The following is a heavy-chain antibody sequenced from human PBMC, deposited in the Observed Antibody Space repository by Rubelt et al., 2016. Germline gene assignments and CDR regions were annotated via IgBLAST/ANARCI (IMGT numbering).Heavy chain of an antibody. CDR1: GGSISSYY. CDR2: INPSGRT. Sequence: QVQLQESGPGLVKPSETLSLTCTVSGGSISSYYWSWIRQPPGKGLEWIGEINPSGRTNYNPSLKSRVIMSVDMAKNQFFLKVNSVTAADTAVYYCARVGSNGYLEYWGQGNLVTVSS. V-gene: IGHV4-34*10. CDR3: ARVGSNGYLEY. J-gene: IGHJ4*02. D-gene: IGHD5-18*01.